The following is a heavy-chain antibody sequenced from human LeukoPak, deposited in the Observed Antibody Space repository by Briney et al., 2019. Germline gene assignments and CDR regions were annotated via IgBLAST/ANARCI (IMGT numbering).Heavy chain of an antibody. Sequence: GGSLRLSCAASGFTFSSYEMNWVRQAPGKGLEWVAVISYDGNNKYYADSVKGRFTISRDNSKNTLYLQMNSLRAEDTALYYCAKDTPSGYYYGSGRLRIYYYYMDVWGKGTTVTISS. D-gene: IGHD3-10*01. J-gene: IGHJ6*03. CDR2: ISYDGNNK. CDR1: GFTFSSYE. CDR3: AKDTPSGYYYGSGRLRIYYYYMDV. V-gene: IGHV3-30*04.